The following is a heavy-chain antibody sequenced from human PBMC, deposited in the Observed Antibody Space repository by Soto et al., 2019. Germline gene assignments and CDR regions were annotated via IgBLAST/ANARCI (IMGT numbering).Heavy chain of an antibody. Sequence: EVQLVQSGAEVKKPGESLRISCKGSGYSFTSYWISWVRQMPGKGLEWMGRIDPSDSYTNYSPSFQSHVTISADKSISTAYLQGSSLKASDTAMYYCARQGGHGSSWYEEDGWFAPWGQGTLVTVSS. CDR1: GYSFTSYW. V-gene: IGHV5-10-1*03. CDR3: ARQGGHGSSWYEEDGWFAP. J-gene: IGHJ5*02. D-gene: IGHD6-13*01. CDR2: IDPSDSYT.